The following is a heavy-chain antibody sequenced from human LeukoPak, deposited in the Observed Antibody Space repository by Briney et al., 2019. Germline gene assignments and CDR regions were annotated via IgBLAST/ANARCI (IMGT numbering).Heavy chain of an antibody. CDR1: GGSISSYY. D-gene: IGHD3-22*01. V-gene: IGHV4-59*01. Sequence: SETLSLTCTVSGGSISSYYWSWIRQPPGKGLEWIGYIYYSGSTNYNPSLKSRVTISVDTSKNQFSLKLSSVTAADTAVYYCARELYYYDSSVYYENWFDPWGQGTLVTVSS. J-gene: IGHJ5*02. CDR3: ARELYYYDSSVYYENWFDP. CDR2: IYYSGST.